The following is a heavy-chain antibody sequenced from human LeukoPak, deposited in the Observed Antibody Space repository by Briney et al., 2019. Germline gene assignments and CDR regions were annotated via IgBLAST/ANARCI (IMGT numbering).Heavy chain of an antibody. CDR2: ISTSGNT. D-gene: IGHD3-10*01. CDR1: GGAFSGYY. CDR3: ARVGLIRGGPDYYMDV. J-gene: IGHJ6*03. Sequence: SETLSLTCTVSGGAFSGYYWTWIRQPAGKGLEWIGRISTSGNTNYNPSLTSRVTVSIDTSKNQLSLQLSSLTAADAGVYYCARVGLIRGGPDYYMDVWGRGTTVTNSS. V-gene: IGHV4-4*07.